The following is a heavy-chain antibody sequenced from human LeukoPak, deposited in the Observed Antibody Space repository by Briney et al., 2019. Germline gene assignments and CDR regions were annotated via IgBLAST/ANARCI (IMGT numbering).Heavy chain of an antibody. J-gene: IGHJ3*02. CDR3: AKDKEEGEGIAVAGSGHGAFDI. V-gene: IGHV1-24*01. D-gene: IGHD6-19*01. CDR2: FDPEDGET. Sequence: ASVKVSCKVSGYTLTELSMHWVRQAPGKGLEWMGGFDPEDGETIYAQKFQGRVTMTEDTSTDTAYMELSSLRSEDTALYYCAKDKEEGEGIAVAGSGHGAFDIWGQGTMVTVSS. CDR1: GYTLTELS.